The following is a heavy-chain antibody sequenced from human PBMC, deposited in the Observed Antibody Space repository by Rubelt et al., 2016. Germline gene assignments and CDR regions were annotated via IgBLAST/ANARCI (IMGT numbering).Heavy chain of an antibody. CDR3: ARLRWNDFWFDP. CDR1: GGSISSSSYY. Sequence: QLQLQESGPGLVKPSETLSLTCTVPGGSISSSSYYWGWIRQPPGKGLEWIGSIYYSGSTYYNPSLKSRVTISVDTSKKQFSLKRSSVTAADTAVYYCARLRWNDFWFDPWGQGTLVTVSS. J-gene: IGHJ5*02. D-gene: IGHD1-1*01. V-gene: IGHV4-39*01. CDR2: IYYSGST.